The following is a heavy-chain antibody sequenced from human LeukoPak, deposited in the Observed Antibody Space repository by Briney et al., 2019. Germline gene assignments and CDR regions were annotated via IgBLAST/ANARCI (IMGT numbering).Heavy chain of an antibody. CDR2: INAGNGNT. V-gene: IGHV1-3*01. D-gene: IGHD1-26*01. CDR1: GYTFTNYI. J-gene: IGHJ6*02. CDR3: ARVVTRLREGDYYYDMDV. Sequence: ASVKVSCKASGYTFTNYIIHWVRQAPGQRLEWMGWINAGNGNTEYLQKFQDRVTVTRDTSATTAYMELSSLRSEDTAVYYCARVVTRLREGDYYYDMDVWGQGTTVTVSS.